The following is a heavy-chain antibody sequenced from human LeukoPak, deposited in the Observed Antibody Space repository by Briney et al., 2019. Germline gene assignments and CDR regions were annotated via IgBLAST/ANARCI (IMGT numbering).Heavy chain of an antibody. J-gene: IGHJ4*02. D-gene: IGHD3-3*01. V-gene: IGHV3-7*01. CDR2: IKQDGSEK. CDR1: GFTFSTYW. Sequence: GGSLRLSCAASGFTFSTYWMTWVRQAPGKGLEWVANIKQDGSEKYYVDSVKGRFTISRDNAKNSLYLQMNSLRAEDTAVYYCARDRNTDFWSGYYTNYFDYWGQGTLVTVPS. CDR3: ARDRNTDFWSGYYTNYFDY.